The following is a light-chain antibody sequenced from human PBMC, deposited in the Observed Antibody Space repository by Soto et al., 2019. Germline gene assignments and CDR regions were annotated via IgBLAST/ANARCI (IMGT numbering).Light chain of an antibody. CDR1: QGISSY. J-gene: IGKJ4*01. V-gene: IGKV1-8*01. CDR2: AAS. CDR3: QQYYNYPLT. Sequence: AIRMTQSPSSFSASTGDRVPITCRASQGISSYLAWYQQKPGKAPKLLIYAASTLQSGVPSRFSGSGSGTEFTLTIGSLQSEDFATYYCQQYYNYPLTFGGGTKVDIK.